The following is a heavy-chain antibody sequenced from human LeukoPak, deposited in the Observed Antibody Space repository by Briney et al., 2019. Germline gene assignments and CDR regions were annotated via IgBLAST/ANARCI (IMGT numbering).Heavy chain of an antibody. V-gene: IGHV3-74*01. CDR1: GFIFSSYW. Sequence: PGGSLRLSCAGSGFIFSSYWIHWVRQVPGKELVWVSQINSDGTDTPYADSVKGRFTISRDNAKHTVYLQMDSLRADDSAVYYCARGGHYASRSYEYWGHGTLVTVSS. J-gene: IGHJ4*01. CDR2: INSDGTDT. CDR3: ARGGHYASRSYEY. D-gene: IGHD3-10*01.